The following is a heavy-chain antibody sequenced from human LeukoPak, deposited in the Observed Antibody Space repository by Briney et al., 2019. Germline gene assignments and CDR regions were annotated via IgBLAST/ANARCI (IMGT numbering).Heavy chain of an antibody. CDR3: ARAPHCSGGSCYQYYFDY. D-gene: IGHD2-15*01. V-gene: IGHV3-33*01. Sequence: GGSLRLSCAASGFTFSSYGMHWVRQAPGKWLEWVAVTWYDGSNKYYADSVKGRFTISRDNSKNTLYLQMNSLRAEDTAVYYCARAPHCSGGSCYQYYFDYWGQGTLVTVSS. J-gene: IGHJ4*02. CDR1: GFTFSSYG. CDR2: TWYDGSNK.